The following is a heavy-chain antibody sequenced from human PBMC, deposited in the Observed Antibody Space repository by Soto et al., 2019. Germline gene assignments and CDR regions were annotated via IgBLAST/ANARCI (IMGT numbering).Heavy chain of an antibody. CDR1: GYTFTSYA. CDR2: INAGNGNT. J-gene: IGHJ4*02. CDR3: ARDHPAYYDFWSGYPDY. V-gene: IGHV1-3*01. Sequence: ASVKVSCKASGYTFTSYAMHWVRQAPGQRLEWMGWINAGNGNTKYSQKFQGRVTITRDTSASTAYMELSSLRSEDTAVYYCARDHPAYYDFWSGYPDYWGQGTLVTVS. D-gene: IGHD3-3*01.